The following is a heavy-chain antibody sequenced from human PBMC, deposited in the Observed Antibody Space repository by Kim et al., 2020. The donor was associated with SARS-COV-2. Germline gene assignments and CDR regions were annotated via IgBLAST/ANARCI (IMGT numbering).Heavy chain of an antibody. D-gene: IGHD3-10*01. J-gene: IGHJ4*02. CDR3: ARLAGFGESDYYFDY. CDR1: GGSFSGYY. CDR2: INHSGST. V-gene: IGHV4-34*01. Sequence: SETLSLTCAVYGGSFSGYYWSWIRQPPGKGLEWIGEINHSGSTNYNPSLKSRVTISVDTSKNKFSLKLSSVTAADTAVYYCARLAGFGESDYYFDYWGKG.